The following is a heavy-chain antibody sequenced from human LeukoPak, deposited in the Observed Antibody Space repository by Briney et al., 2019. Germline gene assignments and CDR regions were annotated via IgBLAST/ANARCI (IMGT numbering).Heavy chain of an antibody. CDR1: GGSISSYY. CDR3: ARESFWSGYYDY. V-gene: IGHV4-59*01. Sequence: PSETLSLTCSVSGGSISSYYWSWIRQPPGKGLEWIAYIYYSGSTDYNPSLKSRVTISLDTSKNQFSLKLSSVTAADTAVYYCARESFWSGYYDYWGQGTLVTVSS. CDR2: IYYSGST. J-gene: IGHJ4*02. D-gene: IGHD3-3*01.